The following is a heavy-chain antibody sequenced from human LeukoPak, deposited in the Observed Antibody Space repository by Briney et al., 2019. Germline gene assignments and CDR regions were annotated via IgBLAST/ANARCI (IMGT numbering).Heavy chain of an antibody. CDR2: ISSSSSTI. Sequence: GGSLRLSCAASGFTFSSYSMNWDRQAPGKGLEWVSYISSSSSTIYYADSVKGRFTISRDNAGNSLYLQMNSLRAEDTAVYYCARALGGATIYFDYWGQGTLVTVSS. CDR3: ARALGGATIYFDY. D-gene: IGHD1-26*01. J-gene: IGHJ4*02. CDR1: GFTFSSYS. V-gene: IGHV3-48*01.